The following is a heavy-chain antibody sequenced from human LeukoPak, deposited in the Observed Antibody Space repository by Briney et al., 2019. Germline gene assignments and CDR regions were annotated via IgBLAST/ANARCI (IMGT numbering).Heavy chain of an antibody. CDR1: GFTFSSYG. V-gene: IGHV3-30*18. CDR2: ISYDGSNK. D-gene: IGHD3-10*01. CDR3: AKNNQALLWFGEFIDQ. Sequence: GGSLRLSCAASGFTFSSYGMHWVRQAPGKGLEWVAVISYDGSNKYYADSVKGRFTISRDNSKNTLYLQVNTLRAEDTAVYYCAKNNQALLWFGEFIDQWGQGTLVTVSS. J-gene: IGHJ4*02.